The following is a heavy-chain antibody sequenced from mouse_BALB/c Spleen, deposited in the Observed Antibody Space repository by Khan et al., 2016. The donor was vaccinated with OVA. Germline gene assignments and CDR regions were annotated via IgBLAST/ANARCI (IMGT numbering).Heavy chain of an antibody. D-gene: IGHD4-1*01. J-gene: IGHJ3*01. CDR3: TRRNWDVAWFAY. V-gene: IGHV1-5*01. Sequence: EVKLMESGPVLARPGASVKMSCKASGYTFTSYWMHWVKQWPGQGLEWIGDIYPGNTDTTYNQKFKGKAKLTAVTSTSTAYMEPSSLTNEDSAVYYCTRRNWDVAWFAYWGQGTLVTVSA. CDR2: IYPGNTDT. CDR1: GYTFTSYW.